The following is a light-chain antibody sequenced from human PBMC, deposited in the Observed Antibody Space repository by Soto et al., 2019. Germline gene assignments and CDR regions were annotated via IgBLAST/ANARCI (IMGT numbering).Light chain of an antibody. CDR2: EVS. CDR3: CSYAGSSTPLI. Sequence: QSVLTQAASVSGSPGQSITISCTGTSSDVGSYNLVSWYQQHPGKAPKVMIYEVSKRPSGVSNRFSGSKSGNTASLTIYGLQAEDEADYYCCSYAGSSTPLIFGTGTKAT. J-gene: IGLJ1*01. V-gene: IGLV2-23*02. CDR1: SSDVGSYNL.